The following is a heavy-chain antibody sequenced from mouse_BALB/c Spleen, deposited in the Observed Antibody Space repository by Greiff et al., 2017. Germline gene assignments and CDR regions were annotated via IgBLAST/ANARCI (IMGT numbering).Heavy chain of an antibody. Sequence: EVKLMESGAELVKPGASVKLSCTASGFNIKDTYMHWVKQRPEQGLEWIGRIDPANGNTKYDPKFQGKATITADTSSNTAYLQLSSLTSEDTAVYYCARWGYYGSRGAMDYWGQGTSVTVSS. CDR1: GFNIKDTY. CDR2: IDPANGNT. V-gene: IGHV14-3*02. CDR3: ARWGYYGSRGAMDY. J-gene: IGHJ4*01. D-gene: IGHD1-1*01.